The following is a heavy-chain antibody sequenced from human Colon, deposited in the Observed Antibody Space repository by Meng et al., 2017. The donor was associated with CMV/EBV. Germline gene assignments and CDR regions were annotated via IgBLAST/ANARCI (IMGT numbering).Heavy chain of an antibody. J-gene: IGHJ5*02. V-gene: IGHV1-2*02. CDR2: INPNSGGT. CDR3: ARDLRVLFGDFNT. CDR1: GSSFTASY. Sequence: VYLSQLGAEGKKPGASLKAPCKSSGSSFTASYRHCVPHAPGQAPEWMGRINPNSGGTNSAKHFPGRVTMTSDTSNSTAYMELSRLRSDDTAVYYCARDLRVLFGDFNTWGQGTLVTVSS. D-gene: IGHD3-10*02.